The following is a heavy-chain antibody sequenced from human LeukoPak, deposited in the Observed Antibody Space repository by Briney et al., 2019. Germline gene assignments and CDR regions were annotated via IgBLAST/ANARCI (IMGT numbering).Heavy chain of an antibody. J-gene: IGHJ4*02. D-gene: IGHD3-22*01. V-gene: IGHV4-59*01. CDR2: IYYSGST. CDR3: ARASSDYYDSSGYFDY. Sequence: SETLSLTCTVSGGSISNDYWSWIRQPPGKGLEWIGFIYYSGSTTYSPSLKSRVTISVDTSKNQFSLKLSSVTAADTAVYYCARASSDYYDSSGYFDYWGQGTLVTVPS. CDR1: GGSISNDY.